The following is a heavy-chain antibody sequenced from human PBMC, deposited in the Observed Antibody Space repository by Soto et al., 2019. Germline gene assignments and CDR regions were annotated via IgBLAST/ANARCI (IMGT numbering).Heavy chain of an antibody. CDR1: GYTFTDYY. J-gene: IGHJ5*02. Sequence: QVQLVQSGAEVKKPGASVKVSCKASGYTFTDYYMAWVRQAPGQGLEWMGWINPNSGGTDYAQKFQGRVTMTRDTSINTAYMELRSLSSDDTAVYYCARGGSIVVEPAATPDLDPWGQGTLVTVSS. CDR3: ARGGSIVVEPAATPDLDP. V-gene: IGHV1-2*02. CDR2: INPNSGGT. D-gene: IGHD2-2*02.